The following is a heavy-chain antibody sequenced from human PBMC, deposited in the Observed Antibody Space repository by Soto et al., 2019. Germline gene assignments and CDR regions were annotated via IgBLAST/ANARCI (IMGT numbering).Heavy chain of an antibody. D-gene: IGHD3-10*01. Sequence: EVQLVESGGGLVQPGGSLRLSCSASGFTFSSYAMYWVRQAPGKGLEYVSAISSNGGSTYYADSVKGRFTISRDNSKNTLYLKMSSLSAEDTAVYYCVKVGFTYYFDYWGQGTLVTVSS. V-gene: IGHV3-64D*06. J-gene: IGHJ4*02. CDR3: VKVGFTYYFDY. CDR2: ISSNGGST. CDR1: GFTFSSYA.